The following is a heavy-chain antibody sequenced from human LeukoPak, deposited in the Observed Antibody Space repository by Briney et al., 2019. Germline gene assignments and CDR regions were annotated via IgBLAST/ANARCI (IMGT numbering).Heavy chain of an antibody. CDR3: ARLSRGAVADY. J-gene: IGHJ4*02. V-gene: IGHV4-4*07. CDR2: IYTSGST. D-gene: IGHD2-15*01. CDR1: GGSISSYY. Sequence: SETLSLTCTVSGGSISSYYWSWMRQPAGKGQQWIGRIYTSGSTNYNPSLKSRVTLSVDTSKNQLSLQVSSVAAADTAVYYCARLSRGAVADYWGQGSLVTVSS.